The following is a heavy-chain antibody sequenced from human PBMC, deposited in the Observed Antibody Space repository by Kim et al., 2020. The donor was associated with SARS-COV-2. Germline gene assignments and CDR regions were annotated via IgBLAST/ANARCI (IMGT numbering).Heavy chain of an antibody. CDR1: GYTFTSYY. CDR2: INPSGGST. D-gene: IGHD2-21*01. Sequence: ASMKVSCKASGYTFTSYYMHWVRQAPGQGLEWMGIINPSGGSTSYAQKFQGRVTMTRDTSTSTVYMELSSLRSEDTAVYYCARVVVGYAFDIWGQGTMVTVSS. CDR3: ARVVVGYAFDI. J-gene: IGHJ3*02. V-gene: IGHV1-46*01.